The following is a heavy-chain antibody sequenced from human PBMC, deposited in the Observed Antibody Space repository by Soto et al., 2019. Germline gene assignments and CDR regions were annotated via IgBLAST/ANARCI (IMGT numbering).Heavy chain of an antibody. CDR1: GGTFSSYA. D-gene: IGHD3-3*01. CDR2: IIPIFGTA. Sequence: QVQLVQSGAEVKKPGSSVKVSCKASGGTFSSYAISWVRQAPGQGLEWMGGIIPIFGTANYAQKFQGRVTITADESTRTAYMELSSLRSEDTAVYYCARGGGLTIFGVVIPHPQDYWGQGTLVTDSS. J-gene: IGHJ4*02. V-gene: IGHV1-69*01. CDR3: ARGGGLTIFGVVIPHPQDY.